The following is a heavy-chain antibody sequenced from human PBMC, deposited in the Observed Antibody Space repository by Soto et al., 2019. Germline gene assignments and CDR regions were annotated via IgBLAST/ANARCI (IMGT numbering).Heavy chain of an antibody. CDR1: GYTFTGYY. V-gene: IGHV1-2*02. CDR3: ARDPIVVVVAAKAYNWFDP. J-gene: IGHJ5*02. Sequence: ASVKVSCKASGYTFTGYYMHWVLQAPGQGLEWMGWINPNSGGTNYAQKFQGRVTMTRDTSISTAYMELSRLRSDDTAVYYCARDPIVVVVAAKAYNWFDPWGQGTLVTVS. CDR2: INPNSGGT. D-gene: IGHD2-15*01.